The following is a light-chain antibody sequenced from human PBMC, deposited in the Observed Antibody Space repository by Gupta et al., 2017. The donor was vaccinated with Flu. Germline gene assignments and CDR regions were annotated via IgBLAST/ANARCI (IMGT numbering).Light chain of an antibody. CDR1: QSVLYSSNNKNY. J-gene: IGKJ1*01. CDR2: WAS. V-gene: IGKV4-1*01. CDR3: QQYYSTPWT. Sequence: DIVMTQSPDSLAVSLGERATINCKSSQSVLYSSNNKNYLAWYQQKPRQPPKLLIYWASTRKSGVPDRFSGSGSGTDFTLTISSLQAEDVVVYYCQQYYSTPWTFGQGTKVEVK.